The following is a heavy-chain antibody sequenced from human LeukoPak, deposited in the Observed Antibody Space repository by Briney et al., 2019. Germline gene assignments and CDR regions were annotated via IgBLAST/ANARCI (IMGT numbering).Heavy chain of an antibody. CDR2: IYYSGST. D-gene: IGHD2-15*01. CDR1: GGSISSYY. CDR3: ARASYIYCSGGSCYPELSWFDP. J-gene: IGHJ5*02. V-gene: IGHV4-59*08. Sequence: KSSETLSLTCTVSGGSISSYYWSWIRQPPGKGLEWIGYIYYSGSTNYNPSLKSRVTISVDTSKNQFSLKLSSVTAADTAVYYCARASYIYCSGGSCYPELSWFDPWGQGTLVTVSS.